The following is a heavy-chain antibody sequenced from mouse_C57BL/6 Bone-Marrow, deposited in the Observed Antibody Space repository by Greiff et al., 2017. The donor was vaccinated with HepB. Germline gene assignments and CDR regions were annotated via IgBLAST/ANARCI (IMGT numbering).Heavy chain of an antibody. CDR3: DNYEFAY. CDR1: GYTFTSYW. V-gene: IGHV1-5*01. D-gene: IGHD1-3*01. CDR2: IYPGNSDT. Sequence: VQLQQSGTVLARPGASVKMSCKTSGYTFTSYWMHGVKQRPGQGLEWIGAIYPGNSDTSYNQKFKGKAKLTADTSASTAYMELSSLTSEDSAVYYCDNYEFAYWGQGTLVTVSA. J-gene: IGHJ3*01.